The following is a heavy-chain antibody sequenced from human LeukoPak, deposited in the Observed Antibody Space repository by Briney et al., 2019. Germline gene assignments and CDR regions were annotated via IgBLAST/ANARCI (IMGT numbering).Heavy chain of an antibody. CDR1: GYTFTPYA. D-gene: IGHD3-16*01. J-gene: IGHJ4*02. Sequence: ASVKVSCKASGYTFTPYAINWVRQAPGQGLEWMGWINTSTGNPTYAQGFTGRFVFSLDTSVSTAYLQITSLKAEDTAVYYCAGDSGYDYVWGSYYWGQGTLVTVSS. CDR3: AGDSGYDYVWGSYY. CDR2: INTSTGNP. V-gene: IGHV7-4-1*02.